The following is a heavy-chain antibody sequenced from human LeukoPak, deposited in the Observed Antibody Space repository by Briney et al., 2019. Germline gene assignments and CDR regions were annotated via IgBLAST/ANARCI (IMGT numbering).Heavy chain of an antibody. Sequence: SETLSLTCTVSGGSISSYYWSWIRQPPGKGLEWIGYIYYSGSTNYNPSLKRRVTISVDMSKNQFSLKLSSVTAADTAVYYCVKDRGSHVTDYWGQGTLVTVSS. D-gene: IGHD1-26*01. J-gene: IGHJ4*02. CDR1: GGSISSYY. CDR3: VKDRGSHVTDY. CDR2: IYYSGST. V-gene: IGHV4-59*01.